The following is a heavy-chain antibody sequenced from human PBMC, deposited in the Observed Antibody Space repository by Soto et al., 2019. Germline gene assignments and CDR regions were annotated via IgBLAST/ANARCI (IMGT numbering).Heavy chain of an antibody. CDR2: IDWDDAK. J-gene: IGHJ4*02. V-gene: IGHV2-70*11. D-gene: IGHD6-25*01. CDR3: ARGIFRRLGAYSFDS. Sequence: SGPTLVNPTQTLTLTCTFSGFSLSASRMSISWIRQPPGKALEWLARIDWDDAKYFNTSLKTRLTVSKHTSKTQVVLTMTNMDPVDTGTYYCARGIFRRLGAYSFDSWGQGTLVTVSS. CDR1: GFSLSASRMS.